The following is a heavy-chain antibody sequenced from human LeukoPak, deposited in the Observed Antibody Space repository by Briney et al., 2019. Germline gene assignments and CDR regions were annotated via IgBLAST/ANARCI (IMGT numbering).Heavy chain of an antibody. J-gene: IGHJ5*02. CDR1: GGTFSSYA. CDR2: IIPILGIA. D-gene: IGHD3-10*01. CDR3: ARGGDVWFGELLPGFWFDP. Sequence: SVKVSCKASGGTFSSYAISWVRQAPGQGLEWMGRIIPILGIANYAQKFQGRVTITADKSTSTAYMELSSLRSEDTAVYYCARGGDVWFGELLPGFWFDPWGQGTLITVSS. V-gene: IGHV1-69*04.